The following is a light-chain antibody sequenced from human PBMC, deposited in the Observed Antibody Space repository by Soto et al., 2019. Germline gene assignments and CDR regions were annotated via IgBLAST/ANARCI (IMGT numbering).Light chain of an antibody. J-gene: IGKJ1*01. CDR1: QSVSSF. CDR3: QQRSYLVT. CDR2: DAS. Sequence: EIVLTQSPATLSLSPGERATLSCRASQSVSSFLAWYQQKPGQAPRLLIYDASNRATGIPARFSGSGSGTGFTLTISSLEPKDCAVYYCQQRSYLVTFGQGTKVEIK. V-gene: IGKV3-11*01.